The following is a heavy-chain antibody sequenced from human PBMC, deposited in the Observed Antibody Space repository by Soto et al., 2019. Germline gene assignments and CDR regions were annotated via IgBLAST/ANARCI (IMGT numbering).Heavy chain of an antibody. Sequence: EVQLLESGGGLVQPGGSLRLSCAASGFTFSSYAMSWVRQAPGKGLEWVSAISGSGGSTYYADSVKGRFTISRDNSKNTLYLQMNSLRAEDTAVYYCAKDPAQVGVNYYYYMDVWGKGTTVTVSS. D-gene: IGHD3-16*01. J-gene: IGHJ6*03. CDR3: AKDPAQVGVNYYYYMDV. V-gene: IGHV3-23*01. CDR2: ISGSGGST. CDR1: GFTFSSYA.